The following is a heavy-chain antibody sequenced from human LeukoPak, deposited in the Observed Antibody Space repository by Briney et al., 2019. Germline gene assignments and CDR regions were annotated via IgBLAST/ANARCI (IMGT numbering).Heavy chain of an antibody. J-gene: IGHJ4*02. CDR1: GFTFSSYA. V-gene: IGHV3-23*01. Sequence: PGGSLRLSCAASGFTFSSYAMSWVRQAPGKGLEWVSAISGSGGGTYYADSVKGRFTISRDNSKNTLYLQMNSLRAEDTAVCYCAKGTVGATRYFDYWGQGTLVTVSS. CDR2: ISGSGGGT. CDR3: AKGTVGATRYFDY. D-gene: IGHD1-26*01.